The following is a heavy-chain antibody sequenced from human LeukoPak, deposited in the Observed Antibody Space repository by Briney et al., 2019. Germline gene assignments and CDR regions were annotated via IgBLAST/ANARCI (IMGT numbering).Heavy chain of an antibody. J-gene: IGHJ4*02. V-gene: IGHV4-61*02. CDR3: ARAVTYCGGDCYFPYYYFDY. D-gene: IGHD2-21*02. CDR1: GGSISSGSYY. CDR2: IYTSGST. Sequence: SETLSLTCTVSGGSISSGSYYWSWIRQPAGKGLEWIGRIYTSGSTNYNPSLKSRVTMSVDTSKNQFSLKLSSVTAADTAVYYCARAVTYCGGDCYFPYYYFDYWGQGTLVTVSS.